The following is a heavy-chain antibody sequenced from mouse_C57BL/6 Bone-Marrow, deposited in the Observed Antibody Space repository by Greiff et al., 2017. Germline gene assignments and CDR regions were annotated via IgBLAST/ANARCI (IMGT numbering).Heavy chain of an antibody. D-gene: IGHD1-1*01. CDR2: IDPSASYT. CDR1: GYTFTSYG. Sequence: QVQLQQSGAELARPGASVKLSCKASGYTFTSYGISWVKQRPGQGLEWIGEIDPSASYTNYNQKFKGKSTLTVDKSSSTAYMQLSSLTSEDSAVYYCARWGYGSPPGSYDVWGTGTTVTVSS. J-gene: IGHJ1*03. CDR3: ARWGYGSPPGSYDV. V-gene: IGHV1-69*01.